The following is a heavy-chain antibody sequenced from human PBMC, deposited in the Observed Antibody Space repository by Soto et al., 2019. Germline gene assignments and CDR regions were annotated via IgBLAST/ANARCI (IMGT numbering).Heavy chain of an antibody. V-gene: IGHV3-48*01. J-gene: IGHJ4*02. CDR1: GFTFSSYS. Sequence: GGSLRLSCAASGFTFSSYSMNWVRQAPGKGLEWVSSISSTSNTKYYADSVKGRFTISRDNSKSTLYLQMNSLRAEDTAVYYCAKEILLWFGTPIDYWGQGTLVTVSS. CDR3: AKEILLWFGTPIDY. CDR2: ISSTSNTK. D-gene: IGHD3-10*01.